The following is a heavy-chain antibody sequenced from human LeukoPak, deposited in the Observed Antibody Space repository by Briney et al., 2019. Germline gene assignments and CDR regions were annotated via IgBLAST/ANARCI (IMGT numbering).Heavy chain of an antibody. Sequence: SETLSLTCGVYGGSFSGSYWSWIRQPPGKGLEWIGEISHSGSISYNSSIKSRVTISVDTSKNQFSLRLRSVTAADTAVYYCASYDFWSGSAVGGFDYWGQGTLVTVSS. CDR1: GGSFSGSY. V-gene: IGHV4-34*01. J-gene: IGHJ4*02. CDR2: ISHSGSI. D-gene: IGHD3-3*01. CDR3: ASYDFWSGSAVGGFDY.